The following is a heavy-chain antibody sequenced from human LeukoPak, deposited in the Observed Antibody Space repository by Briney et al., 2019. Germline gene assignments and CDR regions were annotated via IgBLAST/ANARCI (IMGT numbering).Heavy chain of an antibody. D-gene: IGHD6-13*01. CDR3: AREKGPPYSSSWFFDY. CDR2: IYHSGST. CDR1: GYSISSGYY. V-gene: IGHV4-38-2*02. J-gene: IGHJ4*02. Sequence: SETLSLTCTVSGYSISSGYYWGWIRQPPGKGLEWIGSIYHSGSTYYNPSLKSRVTISVDTSKNQFSLKLSSVTAADTAVYYCAREKGPPYSSSWFFDYWGQGTLVTVSS.